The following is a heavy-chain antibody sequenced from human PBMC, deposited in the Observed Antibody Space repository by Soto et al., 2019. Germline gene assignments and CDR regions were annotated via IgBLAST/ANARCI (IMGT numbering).Heavy chain of an antibody. Sequence: EVQLVESGGGLVKPGGSLRLSCAASGFTFSSYSMNWVRQAPGKGLEWVSSISSSSSYIYYADSVKGRFTISRDNAKNSLYQQMNSLRAEDTAVYYGARSYYGSGSYYNDYWGQGTLVTVSS. V-gene: IGHV3-21*01. CDR1: GFTFSSYS. J-gene: IGHJ4*02. CDR3: ARSYYGSGSYYNDY. CDR2: ISSSSSYI. D-gene: IGHD3-10*01.